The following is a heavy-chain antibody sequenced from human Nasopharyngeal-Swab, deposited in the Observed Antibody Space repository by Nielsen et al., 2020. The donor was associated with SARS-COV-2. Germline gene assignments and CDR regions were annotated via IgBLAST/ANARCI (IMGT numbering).Heavy chain of an antibody. CDR3: ATERGGDLNWYHGMDV. Sequence: GESLKISCAASGFTFSSYSMNWVRQAPGKGLEWVSYISSSSSTIYYADSVKGRFTISRDNAKNSLYLQMNSLRDEDTAVYYCATERGGDLNWYHGMDVWGQGTTVIVSS. V-gene: IGHV3-48*02. CDR1: GFTFSSYS. D-gene: IGHD1-1*01. CDR2: ISSSSSTI. J-gene: IGHJ6*02.